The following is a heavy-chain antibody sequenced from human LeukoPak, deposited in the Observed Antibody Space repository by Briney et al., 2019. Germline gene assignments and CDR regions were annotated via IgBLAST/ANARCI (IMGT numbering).Heavy chain of an antibody. CDR3: ARVELVPAAPLDY. Sequence: ASVQVSCKASGGTFSSYAISWVRQAPGQGLEWMGGIIPIFGTANYAQKFQGRVTITADKSTSTAYMELSSLRSEDTAVYYCARVELVPAAPLDYWGQGTLVTVSS. V-gene: IGHV1-69*06. J-gene: IGHJ4*02. D-gene: IGHD2-2*01. CDR2: IIPIFGTA. CDR1: GGTFSSYA.